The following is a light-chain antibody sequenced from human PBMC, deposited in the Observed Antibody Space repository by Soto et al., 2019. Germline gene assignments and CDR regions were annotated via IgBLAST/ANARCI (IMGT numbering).Light chain of an antibody. CDR2: DAS. J-gene: IGKJ3*01. V-gene: IGKV3-11*01. CDR1: QSVSTY. Sequence: DIVLTQSPATLSLSPGQSATLSCRASQSVSTYLAWYQQKPGQPPKLLFFDASHRATDVPPRFSGSGSGTDFTPTASRLEPEAFADSYCQQRSNWHTFGPGTKVHV. CDR3: QQRSNWHT.